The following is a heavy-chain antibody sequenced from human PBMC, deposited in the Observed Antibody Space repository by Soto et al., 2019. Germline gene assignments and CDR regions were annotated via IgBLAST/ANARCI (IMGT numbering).Heavy chain of an antibody. CDR2: ISSTSSYT. V-gene: IGHV3-21*01. D-gene: IGHD6-19*01. CDR3: ERDLALSGNY. Sequence: EVYLVQSGGGLVKPGGSLRLSCAASGFTFSSYAMNWVRQTQEKGLEWVSSISSTSSYTHYSDSVKGRFTISRDNANSSLFLQMNTLRGEDTATYDCERDLALSGNYWGQGVLVTVSS. CDR1: GFTFSSYA. J-gene: IGHJ4*02.